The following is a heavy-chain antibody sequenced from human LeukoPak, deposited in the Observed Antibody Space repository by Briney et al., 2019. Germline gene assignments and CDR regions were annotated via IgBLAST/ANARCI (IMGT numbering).Heavy chain of an antibody. D-gene: IGHD3-10*01. CDR3: ARRRITMVRGVNPNYYYYMDV. J-gene: IGHJ6*03. CDR2: INHSGRT. CDR1: GGSFSGYY. V-gene: IGHV4-34*01. Sequence: SETLSLTCAVYGGSFSGYYWSWIRQPPGKGLEWIGEINHSGRTNSNPSLKSRVTISVDTSKNQFSLKLSSVTAADTAVYYCARRRITMVRGVNPNYYYYMDVWGKGTTVTVSS.